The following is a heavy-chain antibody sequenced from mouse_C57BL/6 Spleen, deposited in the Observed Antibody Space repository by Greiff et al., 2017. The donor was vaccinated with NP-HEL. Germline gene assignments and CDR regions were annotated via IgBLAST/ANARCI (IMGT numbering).Heavy chain of an antibody. CDR2: ISSGGDYI. CDR3: TRGGREAWFAY. V-gene: IGHV5-9-1*02. Sequence: EVMLVESGEGLVKPGGSLKLSCAASGFTFSSYAMSWVRQTPEKRLEWVAYISSGGDYIYYAATVKGRFTISRDNARNTLYLQMSSLKSEDTAMYYCTRGGREAWFAYWGQGTLVTVSA. D-gene: IGHD3-3*01. J-gene: IGHJ3*01. CDR1: GFTFSSYA.